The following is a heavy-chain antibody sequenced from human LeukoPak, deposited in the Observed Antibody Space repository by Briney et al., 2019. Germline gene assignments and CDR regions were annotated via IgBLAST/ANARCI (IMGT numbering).Heavy chain of an antibody. CDR3: AKDREQWLGGGFFDY. V-gene: IGHV3-30*18. CDR2: ISYDGSNK. J-gene: IGHJ4*02. Sequence: GRSLRLSCAASGFTFSSYGMRWVRQAPGKGLEWVAVISYDGSNKYYADSVKGRFTISRDNSKNTLYLQMNSLRAEDTAVYYCAKDREQWLGGGFFDYWGQGTLVTVSS. D-gene: IGHD6-19*01. CDR1: GFTFSSYG.